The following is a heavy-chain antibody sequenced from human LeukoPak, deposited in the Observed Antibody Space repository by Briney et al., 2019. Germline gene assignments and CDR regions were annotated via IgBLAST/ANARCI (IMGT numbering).Heavy chain of an antibody. J-gene: IGHJ4*02. CDR2: ISGSGGTS. Sequence: GGSLRLSCAASGFTFSSYAMAWVRQAPGKGLEWVSAISGSGGTSYYADSVKGRFTISRDNSKNTLYLQMNSLRAEDTAVYYCAKDLYYGSGSYQVDNWGQGTLVTVSS. D-gene: IGHD3-10*01. CDR1: GFTFSSYA. V-gene: IGHV3-23*01. CDR3: AKDLYYGSGSYQVDN.